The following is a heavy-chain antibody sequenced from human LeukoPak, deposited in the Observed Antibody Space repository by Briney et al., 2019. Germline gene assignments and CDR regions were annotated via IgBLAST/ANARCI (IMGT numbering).Heavy chain of an antibody. D-gene: IGHD3-10*01. V-gene: IGHV4-59*01. J-gene: IGHJ5*02. CDR3: AREQVGYYGSGQFNWFDP. CDR1: GGSISSYY. CDR2: IYYSGST. Sequence: PSETLSLTCTVSGGSISSYYWSWIRQPPGKGLEWIGYIYYSGSTNYNPSLKSRVTISVDTSKNQFSLKLSSVTAADTAVYYCAREQVGYYGSGQFNWFDPWGQGTLVTVSS.